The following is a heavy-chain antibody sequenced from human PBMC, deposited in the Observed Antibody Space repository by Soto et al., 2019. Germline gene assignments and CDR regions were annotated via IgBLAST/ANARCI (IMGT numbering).Heavy chain of an antibody. CDR2: INAGNGNT. J-gene: IGHJ4*02. V-gene: IGHV1-3*01. Sequence: GASVKVSCKASGYTFSSCTMHWMRQAPGQRLEWMGWINAGNGNTKYSQKFQGRVTITRDTSANTAYMEVSSLRSEDTAVYYCARSIVVVTALDYWGQGTLVTVSS. D-gene: IGHD2-21*02. CDR3: ARSIVVVTALDY. CDR1: GYTFSSCT.